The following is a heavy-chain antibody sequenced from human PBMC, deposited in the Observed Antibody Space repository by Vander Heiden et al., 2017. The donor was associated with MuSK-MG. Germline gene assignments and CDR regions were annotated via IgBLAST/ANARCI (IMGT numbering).Heavy chain of an antibody. J-gene: IGHJ4*02. CDR1: GFSFSDYH. D-gene: IGHD3-16*01. CDR2: ISSGGRTI. V-gene: IGHV3-11*01. Sequence: QVQLVESGGGWVKPGGSLRLSCAVSGFSFSDYHMGWIRQAPGKGLEWVSYISSGGRTIYYADSVQGRFTISRDNAKHSLYLQMNSLRAEDTAVYYCARDPPDYVRVFDYWGQGTLVTVSS. CDR3: ARDPPDYVRVFDY.